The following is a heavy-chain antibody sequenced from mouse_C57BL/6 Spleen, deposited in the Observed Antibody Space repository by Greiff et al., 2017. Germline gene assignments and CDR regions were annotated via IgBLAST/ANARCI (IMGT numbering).Heavy chain of an antibody. CDR2: IDPETGGT. Sequence: VQLQPSGAELVRPGASVTLSCKASGYTFTDYEMHWVKQTPVHGLEWIGAIDPETGGTAYNQKFKGKAILTADKSSSTAYMELRSLTSEDSAVYYRTRGLRRKGYYREYRGQSTTPPVSS. CDR1: GYTFTDYE. D-gene: IGHD2-4*01. CDR3: TRGLRRKGYYREY. V-gene: IGHV1-15*01. J-gene: IGHJ2*01.